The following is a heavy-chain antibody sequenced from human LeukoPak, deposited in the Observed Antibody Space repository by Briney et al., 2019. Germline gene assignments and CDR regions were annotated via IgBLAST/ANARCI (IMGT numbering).Heavy chain of an antibody. J-gene: IGHJ4*02. CDR3: ARDRYYYYGSGSYYLFDY. CDR2: IYTSGST. Sequence: SETLSLTCTVSGGSISSYYWSWIRQPAGKGLEWIGRIYTSGSTNYNPSLKSRVTMSVDTSKNQFSLKLSSVTAADTAVYYCARDRYYYYGSGSYYLFDYWGQGTLVTVSS. CDR1: GGSISSYY. V-gene: IGHV4-4*07. D-gene: IGHD3-10*01.